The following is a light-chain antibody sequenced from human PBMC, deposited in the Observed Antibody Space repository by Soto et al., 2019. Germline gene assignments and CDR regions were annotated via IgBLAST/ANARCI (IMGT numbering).Light chain of an antibody. V-gene: IGLV2-8*01. CDR3: SSFAGSNNFPYV. Sequence: QSGLTQPPSTSGSPGQSVTISCTGTSSDVGAYDYVSWYQQQPGKAPKLMIYEINKRPSGVPDRFSGSKSGNTASLTVSGLQAEDEADYYCSSFAGSNNFPYVFGTGTKV. CDR1: SSDVGAYDY. J-gene: IGLJ1*01. CDR2: EIN.